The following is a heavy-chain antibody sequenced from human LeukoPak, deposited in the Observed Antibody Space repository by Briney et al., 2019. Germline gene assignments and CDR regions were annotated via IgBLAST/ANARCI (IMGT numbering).Heavy chain of an antibody. Sequence: GGSLRLSCAASGFTFSSYWMSWVRQAPGKGLEWVANIKQDGSEKYYVDSVKGRFTISRDNAKNSLYLQMNSLRAEDTAVYYCARGEPLAPSSGWLGDYWGQGTLVTVSS. CDR1: GFTFSSYW. CDR2: IKQDGSEK. J-gene: IGHJ4*02. CDR3: ARGEPLAPSSGWLGDY. D-gene: IGHD6-19*01. V-gene: IGHV3-7*01.